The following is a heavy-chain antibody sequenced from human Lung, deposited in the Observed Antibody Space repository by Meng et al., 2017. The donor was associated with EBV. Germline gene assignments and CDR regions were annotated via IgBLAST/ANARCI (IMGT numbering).Heavy chain of an antibody. CDR1: GGSIIIGNW. V-gene: IGHV4-4*02. J-gene: IGHJ4*02. CDR2: IHHSGRT. CDR3: ARDSDSAYSLGY. D-gene: IGHD2-21*01. Sequence: QVQLQESGPGLVNPSGTLFLTCAVSGGSIIIGNWWSWVRQSPGKGLEWIGEIHHSGRTNYNPSLKSRITMSLDKPKNQFSLKLSSVTAADTAVYYCARDSDSAYSLGYWGQGILVTVSS.